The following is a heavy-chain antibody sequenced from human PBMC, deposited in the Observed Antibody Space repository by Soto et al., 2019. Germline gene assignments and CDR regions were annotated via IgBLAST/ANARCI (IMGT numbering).Heavy chain of an antibody. CDR3: ARDRVAAAGTDYYYYGMDV. J-gene: IGHJ6*02. CDR2: IYHSGST. Sequence: SDTLCLTCAVSGGSISSSNWWSWVRHPPGKGLEWIGEIYHSGSTNYNPSLKSRVTISVDKSKNQFSLKLSSVTAADTAVYYCARDRVAAAGTDYYYYGMDVWGQGTTVT. CDR1: GGSISSSNW. V-gene: IGHV4-4*02. D-gene: IGHD6-13*01.